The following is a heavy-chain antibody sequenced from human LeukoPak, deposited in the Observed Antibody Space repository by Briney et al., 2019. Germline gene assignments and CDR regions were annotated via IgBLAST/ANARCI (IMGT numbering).Heavy chain of an antibody. V-gene: IGHV3-64D*06. Sequence: PGGSLRLSCSASGFTFSSYAMHWVRQAPGKGLEYVSAISSNGGSTYYADSVKGRFTISRDNSKNTLYIQMSSLRAEDTAVYYCVKDGGFAVAGTFDYWGQGTLVTVSS. CDR2: ISSNGGST. CDR1: GFTFSSYA. D-gene: IGHD6-19*01. CDR3: VKDGGFAVAGTFDY. J-gene: IGHJ4*02.